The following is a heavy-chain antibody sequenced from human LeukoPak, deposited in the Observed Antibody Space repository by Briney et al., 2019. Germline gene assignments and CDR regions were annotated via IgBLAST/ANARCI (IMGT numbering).Heavy chain of an antibody. J-gene: IGHJ4*02. CDR2: ISYDGSNK. Sequence: GGSLRLSCAASGFTFSSYAMHWVRQAPGKGLEWVPVISYDGSNKYYADSVKGRFTISRDNSKNTLYLQMNSLRAEDTAVYYCARPLYYDILTGYYPPFDYWGQGTLVTVSS. CDR1: GFTFSSYA. D-gene: IGHD3-9*01. V-gene: IGHV3-30-3*01. CDR3: ARPLYYDILTGYYPPFDY.